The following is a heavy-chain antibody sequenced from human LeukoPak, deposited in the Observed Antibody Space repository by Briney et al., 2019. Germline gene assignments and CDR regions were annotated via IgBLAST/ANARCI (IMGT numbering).Heavy chain of an antibody. CDR1: GGSISSSSYY. CDR3: VSPGYYYDSSGRAVAFDI. V-gene: IGHV4-39*01. Sequence: SETLSLTCTVSGGSISSSSYYWGWIRQPPGKGLEWIGSIYYSGSTYYNPSLKSRVTISVDTSKNQFSLKLGSVTAADTAVYYCVSPGYYYDSSGRAVAFDIWGQGTMVTVSS. CDR2: IYYSGST. J-gene: IGHJ3*02. D-gene: IGHD3-22*01.